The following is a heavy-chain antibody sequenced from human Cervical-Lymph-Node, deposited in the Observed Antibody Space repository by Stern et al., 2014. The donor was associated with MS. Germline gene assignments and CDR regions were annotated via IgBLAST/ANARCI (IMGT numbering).Heavy chain of an antibody. V-gene: IGHV1-46*01. CDR2: VKPGDGSA. Sequence: VQLVQSGAEVKKPGTSVKVSCKTSGYTFSSFYIHWVRQAPGQGLEWMGIVKPGDGSARYAPKFKGRVAMTRDTATNTGYMELSSLTSEDTAVYYCARLIVWGQGTLVTVSS. CDR3: ARLIV. CDR1: GYTFSSFY. J-gene: IGHJ4*01. D-gene: IGHD1-26*01.